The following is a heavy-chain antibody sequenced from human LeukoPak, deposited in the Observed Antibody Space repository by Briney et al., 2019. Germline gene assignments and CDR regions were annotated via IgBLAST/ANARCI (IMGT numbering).Heavy chain of an antibody. D-gene: IGHD5-24*01. V-gene: IGHV3-33*01. CDR1: GFTFSGYG. CDR2: IWYDGSNK. J-gene: IGHJ4*02. Sequence: GGSLRLSCAASGFTFSGYGMHWVRQAPGKGLEWVALIWYDGSNKYYADSVKGRLTISRDNSKNTLYLQMNSLRAEDTAVYYCAREGPRGNSQLDYWGQGTLVTVSS. CDR3: AREGPRGNSQLDY.